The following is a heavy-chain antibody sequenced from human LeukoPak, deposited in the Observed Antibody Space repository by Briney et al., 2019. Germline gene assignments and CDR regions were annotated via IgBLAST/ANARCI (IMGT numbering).Heavy chain of an antibody. D-gene: IGHD2-15*01. J-gene: IGHJ3*02. Sequence: ASVKVSCKASGYTFTSYGISWVRQAPGQGLEWIGWISAYNGNTNYAQKLQGRVTMTTDTSTSTAYMELRSLRSDDTAVYYCARVVVAATPGQGASAFDIWGQGTMVTVSS. V-gene: IGHV1-18*04. CDR2: ISAYNGNT. CDR3: ARVVVAATPGQGASAFDI. CDR1: GYTFTSYG.